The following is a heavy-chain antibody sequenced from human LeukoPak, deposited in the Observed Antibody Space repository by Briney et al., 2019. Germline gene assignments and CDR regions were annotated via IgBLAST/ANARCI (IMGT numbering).Heavy chain of an antibody. CDR3: ARDLPFWSGYSVYYYGMDV. CDR2: INPNSGGT. J-gene: IGHJ6*02. V-gene: IGHV1-2*02. Sequence: ASVKVSCKASGYTFTGYYMHWVRQAPGQGLEWMGWINPNSGGTNYAQKFRGRVTMTRDTSISTAYMELSRLRSDDTAVYYCARDLPFWSGYSVYYYGMDVWGQGTTVTVSS. D-gene: IGHD3-3*01. CDR1: GYTFTGYY.